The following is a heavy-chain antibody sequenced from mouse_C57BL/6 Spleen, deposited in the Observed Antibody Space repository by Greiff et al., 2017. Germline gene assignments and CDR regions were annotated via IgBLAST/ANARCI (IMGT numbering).Heavy chain of an antibody. Sequence: VQLQQSGAELVRPGASVTLSCKASGYTFTDYEMHWVKQTPVHGLEWIGAIDPETGGTAYNQKFKGKAILTADKSSSTAYMELRSLTSEDSAVYYCTREITTVALYYYAMDYWGQGTAVTVSS. J-gene: IGHJ4*01. V-gene: IGHV1-15*01. CDR3: TREITTVALYYYAMDY. D-gene: IGHD1-1*01. CDR2: IDPETGGT. CDR1: GYTFTDYE.